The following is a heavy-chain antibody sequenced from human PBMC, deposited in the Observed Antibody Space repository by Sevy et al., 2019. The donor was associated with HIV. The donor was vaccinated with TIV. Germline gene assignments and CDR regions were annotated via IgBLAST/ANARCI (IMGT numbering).Heavy chain of an antibody. CDR1: GGSISSYY. Sequence: ETLSLTCTVSGGSISSYYWSWIRQPPGKGLEYIGYIHYTGSANYNPSLKSRVTISVDTSKNQFSLKLGSVTAADTAVYYCTRAPPVRSGDDSLNWFDPWGQGSLVTVSS. D-gene: IGHD5-12*01. CDR3: TRAPPVRSGDDSLNWFDP. CDR2: IHYTGSA. J-gene: IGHJ5*02. V-gene: IGHV4-59*01.